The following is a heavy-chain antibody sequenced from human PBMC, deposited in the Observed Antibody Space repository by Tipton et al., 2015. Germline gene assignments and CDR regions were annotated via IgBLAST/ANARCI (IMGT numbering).Heavy chain of an antibody. V-gene: IGHV4-31*03. J-gene: IGHJ5*02. CDR3: ARGGAGYYYDSVGYLS. CDR1: GDSISSGGYY. CDR2: SYYSGST. Sequence: TLSLTCTVSGDSISSGGYYWSWSRQYPGKGLEWLGYSYYSGSTYYNPSLKSRLTISVDTSKNQFSLKLNSVTAADTAVYYCARGGAGYYYDSVGYLSWGQGTLVTVSS. D-gene: IGHD3-22*01.